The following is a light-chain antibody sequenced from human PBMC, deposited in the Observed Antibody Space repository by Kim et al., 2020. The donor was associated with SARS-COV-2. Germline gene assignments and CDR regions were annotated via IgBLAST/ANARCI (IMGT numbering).Light chain of an antibody. CDR2: GNN. J-gene: IGLJ2*01. Sequence: ALGQTGRITCQGDSLRSYDATWYQQKRGQAPILVIYGNNNRSSGIPDRFSGTSAGNTASLTITGTQAGDEADYYCNSRGSNDNVVFGGGTQLTVL. V-gene: IGLV3-19*01. CDR1: SLRSYD. CDR3: NSRGSNDNVV.